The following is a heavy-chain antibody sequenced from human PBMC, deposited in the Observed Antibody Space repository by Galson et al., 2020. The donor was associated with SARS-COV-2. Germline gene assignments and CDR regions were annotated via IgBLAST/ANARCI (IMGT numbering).Heavy chain of an antibody. CDR1: GYTISSGYH. V-gene: IGHV4-38-2*01. D-gene: IGHD1-26*01. CDR3: ARGNEFRPYSAVKS. J-gene: IGHJ4*02. CDR2: LYHSGNT. Sequence: SETLSLTCAVSGYTISSGYHWGWIRQPPGKGMECIGSLYHSGNTYYNPSLESRVTISVDTSKNQFSLKLRSVTAADTAVYYCARGNEFRPYSAVKSWGQVILVSVSS.